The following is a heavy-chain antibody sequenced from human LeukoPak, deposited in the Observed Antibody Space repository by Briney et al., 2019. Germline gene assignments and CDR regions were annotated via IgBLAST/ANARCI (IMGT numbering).Heavy chain of an antibody. CDR2: ISSSSSTI. D-gene: IGHD2-2*01. V-gene: IGHV3-48*01. Sequence: GGSLRLSCAAPGFTFSSYSMNWVRQAPGKGLEWVSYISSSSSTIYYADSVKGRFTISRDNAKNSLYLQMNSLRAEDTAVYYCARGGPGGGYCSSTSCQRDAFDIWGQGTMVTVSS. J-gene: IGHJ3*02. CDR1: GFTFSSYS. CDR3: ARGGPGGGYCSSTSCQRDAFDI.